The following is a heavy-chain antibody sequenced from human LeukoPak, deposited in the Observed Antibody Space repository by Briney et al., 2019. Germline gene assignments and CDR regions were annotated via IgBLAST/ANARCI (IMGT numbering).Heavy chain of an antibody. J-gene: IGHJ4*02. CDR3: AKDVYSSSLAPGGY. Sequence: GGSLRLSCAASGFTFINMPCHGFGQPPGRALGGVPGISWNSGSKGYADSVKGRFTISRDNAKNSLYLQMNSLRAEDTALYYCAKDVYSSSLAPGGYWGQGTLVTVPS. V-gene: IGHV3-9*01. CDR1: GFTFINMP. CDR2: ISWNSGSK. D-gene: IGHD6-13*01.